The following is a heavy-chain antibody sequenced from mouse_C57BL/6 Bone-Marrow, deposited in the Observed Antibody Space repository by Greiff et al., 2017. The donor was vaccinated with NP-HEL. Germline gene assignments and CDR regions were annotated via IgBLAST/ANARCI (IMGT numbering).Heavy chain of an antibody. J-gene: IGHJ3*01. V-gene: IGHV8-12*01. CDR2: IYWDDDK. D-gene: IGHD2-3*01. Sequence: ESGPGILQSSQTLSLTCSFSGFSLSTSGMGVSWIRQPSGKGLEWLAHIYWDDDKRYNPSLKSRLTISKDTSRNQVFLKITSVDTADTATYYCARRDDGYYEVFAYWGQGTLVTVSA. CDR3: ARRDDGYYEVFAY. CDR1: GFSLSTSGMG.